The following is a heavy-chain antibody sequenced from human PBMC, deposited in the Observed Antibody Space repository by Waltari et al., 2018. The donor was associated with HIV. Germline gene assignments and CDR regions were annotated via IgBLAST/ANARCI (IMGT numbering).Heavy chain of an antibody. D-gene: IGHD2-21*01. J-gene: IGHJ3*01. CDR3: ARVLIGADNSFDF. CDR2: IYPGDSET. Sequence: EVQLVQSGPEVKKPGESAQVSCRISGYNFGSYWIGWVRQMSGKGLEWMGIIYPGDSETRYNPSFQGKVTISADTSINTAYLQWHRLQASDTAVYYCARVLIGADNSFDFWGQGTMVTVSS. V-gene: IGHV5-51*01. CDR1: GYNFGSYW.